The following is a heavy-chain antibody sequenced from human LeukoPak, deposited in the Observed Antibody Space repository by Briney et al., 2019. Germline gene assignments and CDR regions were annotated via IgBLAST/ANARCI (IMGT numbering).Heavy chain of an antibody. CDR1: GYAFTIYG. V-gene: IGHV1-18*01. D-gene: IGHD2-2*01. CDR3: ARGIVVVPAAPEDYYYYGMDV. CDR2: ISAYNGNT. Sequence: GASGKVCFTASGYAFTIYGISWVRQAPGQGLEWMGWISAYNGNTNYAQKLQGRVTMTTDTSTSTAYMELRSLRADDTAVYHCARGIVVVPAAPEDYYYYGMDVWGQGTTVTVSS. J-gene: IGHJ6*02.